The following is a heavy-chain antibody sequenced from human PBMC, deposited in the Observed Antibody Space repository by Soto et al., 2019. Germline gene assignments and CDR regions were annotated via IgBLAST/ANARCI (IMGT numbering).Heavy chain of an antibody. J-gene: IGHJ6*02. Sequence: PGESLKISCKGSGYSFTSYWIGWVRQMPGKGLEWMGIIYPGDSDTRYSPSFQGQVTISADKSISTAYLQWSSPKASDTAMYYCARRFYDFSGAYYYGMDVWGQGTTVTVSS. D-gene: IGHD3-3*01. V-gene: IGHV5-51*01. CDR1: GYSFTSYW. CDR2: IYPGDSDT. CDR3: ARRFYDFSGAYYYGMDV.